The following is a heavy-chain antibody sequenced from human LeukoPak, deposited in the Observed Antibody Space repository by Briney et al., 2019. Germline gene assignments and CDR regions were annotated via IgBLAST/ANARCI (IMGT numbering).Heavy chain of an antibody. D-gene: IGHD3-22*01. CDR3: AADRYDSSGYYHFDY. Sequence: ASVKVSCKASGYTFTSFYMHWVRQAPGQGLEWMGIFNPSGSSTTYAQKFQERVTITRDMSTSTAYMELSSLRSEDTAVYYCAADRYDSSGYYHFDYWGQGTLVTVSS. CDR2: FNPSGSST. CDR1: GYTFTSFY. V-gene: IGHV1-46*01. J-gene: IGHJ4*02.